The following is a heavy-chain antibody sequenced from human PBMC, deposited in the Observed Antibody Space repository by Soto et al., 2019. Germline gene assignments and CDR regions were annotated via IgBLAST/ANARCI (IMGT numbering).Heavy chain of an antibody. J-gene: IGHJ4*02. CDR2: ISDGGGSA. CDR1: RSTFSSYP. D-gene: IGHD2-21*02. CDR3: AKAQYCGGDCFAYFDH. Sequence: GGSLRLSCAASRSTFSSYPMSWVRQAPGKGLEWVSSISDGGGSAYYADSVKGRFTISRDNSKNTLYLQMNSLRADDTAAYYCAKAQYCGGDCFAYFDHWGQGTLVTVPS. V-gene: IGHV3-23*01.